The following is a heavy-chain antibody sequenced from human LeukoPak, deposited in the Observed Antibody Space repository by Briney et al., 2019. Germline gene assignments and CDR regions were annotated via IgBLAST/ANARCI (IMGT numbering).Heavy chain of an antibody. CDR3: ARTRYYYNSRSYGAPYYFDY. Sequence: SETLSLTCTVSGGSISSYYWSWIRQPPGKGLEWIVYIYYSGSTNYNPSLKSRVTMSVDTSKNQFSLKLSSVTAADTAVYYCARTRYYYNSRSYGAPYYFDYWGQGTLVTVSS. J-gene: IGHJ4*02. V-gene: IGHV4-59*08. D-gene: IGHD3-10*01. CDR2: IYYSGST. CDR1: GGSISSYY.